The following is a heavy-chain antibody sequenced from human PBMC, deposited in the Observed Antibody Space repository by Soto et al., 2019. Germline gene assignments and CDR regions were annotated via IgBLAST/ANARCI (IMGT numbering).Heavy chain of an antibody. Sequence: SETLSLTCAVSSGSISSSNWWSWVRQPPGKGLEWIGEIYHSGSTNYNPSLKSRVTISVDKSKNQFSLKLSSVTAADTAVYYCARDPGGYYGSGSPHYYYYMDVWGKGTTVTVSS. J-gene: IGHJ6*03. CDR3: ARDPGGYYGSGSPHYYYYMDV. D-gene: IGHD3-10*01. CDR2: IYHSGST. CDR1: SGSISSSNW. V-gene: IGHV4-4*02.